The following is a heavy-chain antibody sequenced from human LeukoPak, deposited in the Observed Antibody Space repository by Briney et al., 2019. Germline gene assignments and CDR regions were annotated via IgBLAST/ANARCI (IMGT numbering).Heavy chain of an antibody. Sequence: PGASLRLSCAASGFTFSSYAMSWVRQAPGKGLEWVSAISGSGGSTYYADSVKGRFTISRDNSKNTLYLQMNSLRAEDTAVYYCAKHLYYYDSSGYYDYWGQGTLVTVSS. J-gene: IGHJ4*02. D-gene: IGHD3-22*01. CDR2: ISGSGGST. V-gene: IGHV3-23*01. CDR3: AKHLYYYDSSGYYDY. CDR1: GFTFSSYA.